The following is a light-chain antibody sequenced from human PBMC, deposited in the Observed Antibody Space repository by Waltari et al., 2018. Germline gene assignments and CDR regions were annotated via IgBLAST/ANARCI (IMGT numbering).Light chain of an antibody. Sequence: EIVLTQPPGTLSLSPGERATLSCRASQRVYTFLAWYQQKPGQPPRLLIYETSKRATGTPARVSGSGSGTDVALNIGSLEPEDSAVYYCQQRANWPPLTFGVGTKVEI. CDR2: ETS. CDR3: QQRANWPPLT. V-gene: IGKV3-11*01. CDR1: QRVYTF. J-gene: IGKJ4*01.